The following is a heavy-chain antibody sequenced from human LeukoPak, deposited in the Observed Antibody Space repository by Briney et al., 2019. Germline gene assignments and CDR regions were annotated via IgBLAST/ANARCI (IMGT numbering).Heavy chain of an antibody. J-gene: IGHJ5*02. D-gene: IGHD2-15*01. CDR2: IKEDGSEN. V-gene: IGHV3-7*01. CDR3: ARDVGYCSGGSCYGGRYNWFDP. CDR1: GGSISSSTYY. Sequence: PSETLSLTCTVSGGSISSSTYYWGWIRQPPGKGLEWVANIKEDGSENYSVDSVKGRFTISRDNAKNSLYLQMNSLRAEDTAVYYCARDVGYCSGGSCYGGRYNWFDPWGQGTLVTVSS.